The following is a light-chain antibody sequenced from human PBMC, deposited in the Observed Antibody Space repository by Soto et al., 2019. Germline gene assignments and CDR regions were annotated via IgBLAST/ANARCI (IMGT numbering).Light chain of an antibody. CDR2: AAS. J-gene: IGKJ4*01. CDR1: QRVSNN. Sequence: EIVMTQSPATLSVSPGERVTLSCRASQRVSNNLVWYQQKPGQAPRLLIFAASTRATGVPARFSGSGSGTEINRTISSLKSEEFAVDVYPQCHCWPHTFGRGTKVESK. V-gene: IGKV3-15*01. CDR3: PQCHCWPHT.